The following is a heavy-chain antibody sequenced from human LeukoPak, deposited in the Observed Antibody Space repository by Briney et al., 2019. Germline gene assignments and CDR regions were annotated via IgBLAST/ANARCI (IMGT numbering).Heavy chain of an antibody. Sequence: PSETLSLTCAVYGGSFSGYYWSWIRQPPGKGLEWIGEINHSGSTNYNPSLKSRVTISVDTSKNQFSLKLSSVTAADTAVYYCARDKVITMIVVVDTPMGWFDPWGQGTLVTVSS. CDR2: INHSGST. CDR3: ARDKVITMIVVVDTPMGWFDP. V-gene: IGHV4-34*01. J-gene: IGHJ5*02. D-gene: IGHD3-22*01. CDR1: GGSFSGYY.